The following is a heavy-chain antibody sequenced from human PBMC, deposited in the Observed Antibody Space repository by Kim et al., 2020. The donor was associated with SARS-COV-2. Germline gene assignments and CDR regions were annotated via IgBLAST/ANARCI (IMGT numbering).Heavy chain of an antibody. Sequence: ANYAQKFQGRVTITADKSTSTAYMELSSLRSEDTAVYYCARDLTPGWFDPWGQGTLVTVSS. CDR3: ARDLTPGWFDP. J-gene: IGHJ5*02. V-gene: IGHV1-69*04. CDR2: A.